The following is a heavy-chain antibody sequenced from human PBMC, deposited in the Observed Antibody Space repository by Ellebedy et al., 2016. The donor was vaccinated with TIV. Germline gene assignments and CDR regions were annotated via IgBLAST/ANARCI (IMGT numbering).Heavy chain of an antibody. CDR3: ASTPFSAGSGYHPHDY. J-gene: IGHJ4*02. CDR1: GASISTYY. Sequence: MPSETLSLTCTVSGASISTYYWSWIRPPPGKGLEWIGSIYYNENTNYNPSLKSRVTISVDTSKNQFSLNLNSVTAADTAVYFCASTPFSAGSGYHPHDYWGQGILVTVSS. V-gene: IGHV4-59*08. D-gene: IGHD5-12*01. CDR2: IYYNENT.